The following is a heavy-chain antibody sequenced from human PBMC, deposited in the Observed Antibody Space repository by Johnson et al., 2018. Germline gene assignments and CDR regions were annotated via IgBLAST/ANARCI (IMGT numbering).Heavy chain of an antibody. CDR2: ISYDGSNK. CDR1: GFTFSSKG. V-gene: IGHV3-30*03. Sequence: QVQLVQSGGGVVQPGRSLRLSCAASGFTFSSKGMHWVRQAPGKGLEWVAVISYDGSNKYYADSVKGRFTISRDNSKNTLYLQMNSLRTDDTAVYYCARDFNAGFDAFDIWGQGTMVTVSS. D-gene: IGHD1-1*01. J-gene: IGHJ3*02. CDR3: ARDFNAGFDAFDI.